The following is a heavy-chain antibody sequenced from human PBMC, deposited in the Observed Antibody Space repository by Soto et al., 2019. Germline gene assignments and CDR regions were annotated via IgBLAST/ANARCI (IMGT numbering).Heavy chain of an antibody. Sequence: LRLSCAASGFTFDDYAMHWVRQAPGKGLEWVSGISWNSGSIGYADSVKGRFTISRDNAKNSLYLQMNSLRAEDTALYYCAKIGGLYYYFDYWGQGTLVTVSS. J-gene: IGHJ4*02. CDR3: AKIGGLYYYFDY. CDR2: ISWNSGSI. V-gene: IGHV3-9*01. D-gene: IGHD3-16*01. CDR1: GFTFDDYA.